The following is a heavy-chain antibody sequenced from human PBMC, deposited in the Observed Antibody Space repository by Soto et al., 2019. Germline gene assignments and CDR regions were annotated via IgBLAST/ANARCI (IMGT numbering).Heavy chain of an antibody. CDR3: ATITGTTGEAFDI. Sequence: ASVKVSCKASGYTFTSYAMHWVRQAPGQRLEWMGWINAGNGNTKYSQKFQGRVTITRDTSASTAYMELSSLRSEDTAVYYCATITGTTGEAFDIWGQGTMVAASS. D-gene: IGHD1-7*01. CDR1: GYTFTSYA. CDR2: INAGNGNT. J-gene: IGHJ3*02. V-gene: IGHV1-3*01.